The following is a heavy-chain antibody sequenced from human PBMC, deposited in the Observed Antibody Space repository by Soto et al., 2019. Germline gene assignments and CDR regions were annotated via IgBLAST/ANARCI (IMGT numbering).Heavy chain of an antibody. Sequence: SQTLSLTCAISGDSVSSNSAAWNWIRQSPSRGLEWLGRTYYRSKWYNDYAVSVKSRITIDPDTSKNQFSLQLNSVTPEDTAVYYCAIEGSPPYYYDSSGETYFDYWGQGTLVTVSS. D-gene: IGHD3-22*01. V-gene: IGHV6-1*01. CDR1: GDSVSSNSAA. CDR3: AIEGSPPYYYDSSGETYFDY. CDR2: TYYRSKWYN. J-gene: IGHJ4*02.